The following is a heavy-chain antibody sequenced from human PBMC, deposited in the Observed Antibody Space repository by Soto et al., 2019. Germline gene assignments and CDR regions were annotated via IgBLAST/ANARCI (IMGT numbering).Heavy chain of an antibody. CDR1: GFTFSSYW. J-gene: IGHJ6*03. CDR2: IKQDGSEK. D-gene: IGHD1-1*01. Sequence: GGSLRLSCASSGFTFSSYWMSLVRQAPGKGLEWVANIKQDGSEKYYVDSVKGRFTISRDNAKNSLYLQMNSLRAEDTAVYYCARAARTTGTYYYYYYMDVWGKGTTVTVSS. CDR3: ARAARTTGTYYYYYYMDV. V-gene: IGHV3-7*01.